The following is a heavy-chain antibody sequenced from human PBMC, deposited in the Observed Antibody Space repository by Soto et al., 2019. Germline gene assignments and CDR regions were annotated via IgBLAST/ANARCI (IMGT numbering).Heavy chain of an antibody. J-gene: IGHJ6*01. CDR3: ARQRTAVGTQDHFDV. CDR1: GGSFSGYY. CDR2: IYYSGST. D-gene: IGHD1-26*01. V-gene: IGHV4-39*01. Sequence: SETLSLTCAVYGGSFSGYYWGWIRQPPGKGLEWIGSIYYSGSTYNNPSLRSRVSMSIDTSKEQFSMTLKSVTAAETALSFCARQRTAVGTQDHFDVWGPGSIVPFSS.